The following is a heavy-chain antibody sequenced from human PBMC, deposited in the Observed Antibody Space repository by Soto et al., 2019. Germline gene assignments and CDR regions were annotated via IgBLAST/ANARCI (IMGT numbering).Heavy chain of an antibody. V-gene: IGHV3-9*01. CDR1: GSTFDDYA. D-gene: IGHD2-2*01. CDR2: ISWNSGSI. J-gene: IGHJ6*02. Sequence: HPGGSLRLSCAASGSTFDDYAMHWVRQAPGKGLEWVSGISWNSGSIGYADSVKGRFTISRDNAKNSLYLQMNSLRAEDTALYYCAKGCSSTSCPGAYYYYGMDVWGQGTTVTV. CDR3: AKGCSSTSCPGAYYYYGMDV.